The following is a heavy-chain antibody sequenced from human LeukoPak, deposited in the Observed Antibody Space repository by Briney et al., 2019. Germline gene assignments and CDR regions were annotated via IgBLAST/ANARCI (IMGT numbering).Heavy chain of an antibody. Sequence: SETLSLTCTISGASISTGGFYWTWIRQPPGEGLEWIGYIYYTGSVDYNASLKSRLTISLDTSKNLFSLKLSSVTAADTAVYYCARGPSRYYFDSWGQGTLVTVSS. CDR2: IYYTGSV. J-gene: IGHJ4*02. CDR1: GASISTGGFY. D-gene: IGHD1-14*01. V-gene: IGHV4-30-4*02. CDR3: ARGPSRYYFDS.